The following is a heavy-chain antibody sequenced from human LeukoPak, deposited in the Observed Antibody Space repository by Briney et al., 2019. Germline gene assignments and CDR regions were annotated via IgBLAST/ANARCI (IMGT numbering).Heavy chain of an antibody. Sequence: SETLSLTCTVSGGSISSNSYYWGWIRQPPGKGLEWMGSIYYSGSTYYNPSLKTRITISLDTSKNQFSLKLSSVTAADPAVYYCATQLGYCSSTTCQDFDYWGQGTLVTVSS. CDR2: IYYSGST. V-gene: IGHV4-39*01. CDR3: ATQLGYCSSTTCQDFDY. J-gene: IGHJ4*02. D-gene: IGHD2-2*01. CDR1: GGSISSNSYY.